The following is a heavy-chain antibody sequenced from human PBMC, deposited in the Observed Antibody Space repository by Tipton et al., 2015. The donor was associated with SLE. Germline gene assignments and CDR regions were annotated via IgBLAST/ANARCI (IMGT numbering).Heavy chain of an antibody. V-gene: IGHV1-46*01. CDR1: GYTFTSYY. CDR2: IIPSAGST. J-gene: IGHJ4*02. Sequence: QLVQSGAEVKQPGASVKVSCKASGYTFTSYYIHWVRQAPGQGLEWMGIIIPSAGSTNYAQKFQGRVTMTRDTSTSTVYMELSSRTSEDTAVYFCAREESGRCWDYRGQGILVTVSP. CDR3: AREESGRCWDY. D-gene: IGHD2-15*01.